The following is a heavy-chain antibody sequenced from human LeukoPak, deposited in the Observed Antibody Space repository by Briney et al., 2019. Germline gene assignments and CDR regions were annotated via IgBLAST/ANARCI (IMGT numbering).Heavy chain of an antibody. Sequence: PGGSLRLSCAVSGFRFNSHHMHWVRQAPNKRLEWVAVAPHDRSSPSHAASVNGRFTISRDNSKDTLFLHMDSLRVDDTAIYYCARQSLGASGLDHWGQGVLVTVSS. CDR1: GFRFNSHH. J-gene: IGHJ4*02. CDR2: APHDRSSP. CDR3: ARQSLGASGLDH. V-gene: IGHV3-30*03. D-gene: IGHD1-26*01.